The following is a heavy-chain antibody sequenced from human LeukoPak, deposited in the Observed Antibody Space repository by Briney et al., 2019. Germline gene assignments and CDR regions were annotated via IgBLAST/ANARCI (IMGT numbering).Heavy chain of an antibody. D-gene: IGHD2-2*01. CDR2: IWYDGSNK. CDR3: ATDPGCYDLAHGY. Sequence: GGALRLSCAASGFTFIKYGIHWVRQAPGGGGQWGAVIWYDGSNKYYADSVEGGFIISRDNSKNTVYLQRDRLRGEDTAVYYCATDPGCYDLAHGYWGQGTLVTVSS. J-gene: IGHJ4*02. V-gene: IGHV3-33*01. CDR1: GFTFIKYG.